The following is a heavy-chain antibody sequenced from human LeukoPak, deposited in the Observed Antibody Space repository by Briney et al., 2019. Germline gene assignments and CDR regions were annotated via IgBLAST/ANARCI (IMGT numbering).Heavy chain of an antibody. D-gene: IGHD6-13*01. CDR1: GFTFSSYG. Sequence: PGGSLRLSCAASGFTFSSYGMHWVRQAPGKGLEWVAVIWYDGSNKYYAGSVKGRFTISRDNSKNTLYLQMNSLRAEDTAVYYCARDKFFYRLDPIVAAAGSGFDPWGQGTLVTVSS. CDR2: IWYDGSNK. V-gene: IGHV3-33*08. CDR3: ARDKFFYRLDPIVAAAGSGFDP. J-gene: IGHJ5*02.